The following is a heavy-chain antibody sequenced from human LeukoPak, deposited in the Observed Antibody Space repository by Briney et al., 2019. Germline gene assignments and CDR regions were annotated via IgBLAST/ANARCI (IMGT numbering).Heavy chain of an antibody. Sequence: SETLSLTCTVSGGSISSYYWSWIRQPPGKGLEWIGYIYYSGSTNYNPSLKSRVTISVDTSKNQFSLKLSSVTAADTAVYYCARAWGLSDAFDICGKGQWSPSLQ. CDR2: IYYSGST. D-gene: IGHD1-26*01. CDR1: GGSISSYY. V-gene: IGHV4-59*01. CDR3: ARAWGLSDAFDI. J-gene: IGHJ3*02.